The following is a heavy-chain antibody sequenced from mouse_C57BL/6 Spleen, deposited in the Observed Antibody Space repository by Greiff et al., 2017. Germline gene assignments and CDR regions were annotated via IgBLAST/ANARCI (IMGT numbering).Heavy chain of an antibody. D-gene: IGHD4-1*01. Sequence: ESGAELVKPGASVKISCKASGYAFSSYWMNWVKQRPGKGLEWIGQIYPGDGDTNYNGKFKGKATLTADKSSSPAYMQLRSLTSEDSAVYFCAREWDAPFAYWGQGTLVTVSA. J-gene: IGHJ3*01. CDR2: IYPGDGDT. CDR3: AREWDAPFAY. CDR1: GYAFSSYW. V-gene: IGHV1-80*01.